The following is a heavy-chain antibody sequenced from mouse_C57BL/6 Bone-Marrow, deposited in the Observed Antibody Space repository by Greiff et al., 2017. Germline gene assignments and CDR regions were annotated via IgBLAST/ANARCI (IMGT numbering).Heavy chain of an antibody. CDR2: IDPENGDT. Sequence: VHVKQSGAELVRPGASVKLSCTASGFNIKDDYMHWVKQRPEQGLEWIGWIDPENGDTEYASKFQGKATITADTSSNTAYLQLSSLTSEDTAVYYCTKAATFAYWGQGTLVTVSA. J-gene: IGHJ3*01. CDR1: GFNIKDDY. CDR3: TKAATFAY. V-gene: IGHV14-4*01. D-gene: IGHD1-1*01.